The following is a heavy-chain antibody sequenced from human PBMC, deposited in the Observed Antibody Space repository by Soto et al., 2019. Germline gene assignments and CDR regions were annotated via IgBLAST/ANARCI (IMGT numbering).Heavy chain of an antibody. CDR1: GFTFSSYS. CDR2: ISSSSSYI. CDR3: ARECRYCGGDSPVSNPYYFDY. V-gene: IGHV3-21*01. J-gene: IGHJ4*02. D-gene: IGHD2-21*02. Sequence: GWSLRRSCASSGFTFSSYSMNWVRHAPGKGLDLVSSISSSSSYIYYADSVKGRFTISRDNAKNSLYLQMNSLRAEDTAVYYCARECRYCGGDSPVSNPYYFDYWGQGTLVTVSS.